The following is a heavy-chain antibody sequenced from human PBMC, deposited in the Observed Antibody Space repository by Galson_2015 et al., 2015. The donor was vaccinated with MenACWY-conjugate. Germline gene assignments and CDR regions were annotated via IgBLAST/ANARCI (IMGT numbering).Heavy chain of an antibody. V-gene: IGHV5-51*03. J-gene: IGHJ3*02. Sequence: QSGAEVKKPGESLTISCKGSGYSFTSYWIGWVRQMPGKGLEWMGIIYPGDSDTRYSPSFQGQVTISADKSISTAYLQWSSLKASDTAMYYCARLLGFTMVRGVPTGAFDIWGQGTMVTVSS. CDR3: ARLLGFTMVRGVPTGAFDI. CDR2: IYPGDSDT. D-gene: IGHD3-10*01. CDR1: GYSFTSYW.